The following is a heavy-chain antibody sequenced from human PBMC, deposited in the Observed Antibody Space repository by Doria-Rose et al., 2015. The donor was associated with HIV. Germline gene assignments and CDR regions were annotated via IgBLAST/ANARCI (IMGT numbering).Heavy chain of an antibody. Sequence: VTLKESGPLLVKPTETLTLTCTVSGVSLSSPGMGVSWIRQPPGKALEWLANIFSDDERSYKTSLKSRLTISRGTSKSQVVLTMTDTDPVDTATYYCARIKSSRWYHKYYFDFWGQGTLVIVSA. D-gene: IGHD6-13*01. J-gene: IGHJ4*02. CDR2: IFSDDER. CDR3: ARIKSSRWYHKYYFDF. CDR1: GVSLSSPGMG. V-gene: IGHV2-26*01.